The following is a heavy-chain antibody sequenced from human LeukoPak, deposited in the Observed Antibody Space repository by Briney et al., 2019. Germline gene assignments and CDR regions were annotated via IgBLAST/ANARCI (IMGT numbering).Heavy chain of an antibody. Sequence: SETLSLTCAVPGGSISSSNWWSWVRQPPGQGLEWIGEIYHSGSTNYNPSLKSRVTISVDKSKNQFSLKLSSVTAADTAVYYCARLTTVANYYYYGMDVWGQGTTVTVSS. D-gene: IGHD4-23*01. V-gene: IGHV4-4*02. CDR1: GGSISSSNW. J-gene: IGHJ6*02. CDR3: ARLTTVANYYYYGMDV. CDR2: IYHSGST.